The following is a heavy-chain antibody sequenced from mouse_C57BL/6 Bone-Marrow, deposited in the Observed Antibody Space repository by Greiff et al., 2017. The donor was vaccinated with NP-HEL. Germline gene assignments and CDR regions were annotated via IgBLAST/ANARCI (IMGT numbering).Heavy chain of an antibody. CDR3: TRVYDYDVRFAY. D-gene: IGHD2-4*01. Sequence: EVKLMESGGGLVQPGGSMKLSCAASGFTFSDAWMDWVRQSPEKGLEWVAEIRNKANNHATYYAESVKGRFTISRDDSKSSVYLQMNSLRAEDTGIYYCTRVYDYDVRFAYWGQGTLVTVSA. V-gene: IGHV6-6*01. J-gene: IGHJ3*01. CDR1: GFTFSDAW. CDR2: IRNKANNHAT.